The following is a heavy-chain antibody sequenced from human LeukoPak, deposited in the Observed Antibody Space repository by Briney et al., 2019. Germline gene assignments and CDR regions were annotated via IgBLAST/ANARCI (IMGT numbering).Heavy chain of an antibody. V-gene: IGHV3-30*04. CDR3: ARDRYGDYRDFDY. Sequence: GGSLRLSCAASGFTFSSYAMHWVRQAPGKGLEWVAVISYDGSNKYYADSVKGRFTISRDNSKNTLYLQMNSLRAEDTAVYYCARDRYGDYRDFDYWGQGTLVAVSS. CDR1: GFTFSSYA. D-gene: IGHD4-17*01. CDR2: ISYDGSNK. J-gene: IGHJ4*02.